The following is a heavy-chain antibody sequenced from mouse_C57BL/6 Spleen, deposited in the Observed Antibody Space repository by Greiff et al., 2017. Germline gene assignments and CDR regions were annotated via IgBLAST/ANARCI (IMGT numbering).Heavy chain of an antibody. CDR3: ARQRGNYLYWYFDV. J-gene: IGHJ1*03. Sequence: DVHLVESGGGLVQPGGSLKLSCAASGFTFSDYYMYWVRQTPEKRLEWVAYISNCGGSTYYPDTVKGRFTISRDNAKNTLYLQMSRLKSEDTAMYYCARQRGNYLYWYFDVWGTGTTVTVSS. CDR1: GFTFSDYY. D-gene: IGHD2-1*01. V-gene: IGHV5-12*01. CDR2: ISNCGGST.